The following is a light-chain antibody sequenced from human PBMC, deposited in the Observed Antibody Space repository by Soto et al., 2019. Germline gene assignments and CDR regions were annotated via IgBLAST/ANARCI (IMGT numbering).Light chain of an antibody. J-gene: IGKJ1*01. V-gene: IGKV3-20*01. Sequence: EIVLTQSPGTLSVSPGERATLSCRASQSVSSDYLAWYQQKPGQAPRLLIYGASSRATGIPDRFSGSGSGSDFTLTISRLEPEDFAVYYCQQYGTSPTWTFGPGTKVEIK. CDR1: QSVSSDY. CDR3: QQYGTSPTWT. CDR2: GAS.